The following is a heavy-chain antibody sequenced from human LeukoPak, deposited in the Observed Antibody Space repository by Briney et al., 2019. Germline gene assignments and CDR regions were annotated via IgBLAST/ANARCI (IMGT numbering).Heavy chain of an antibody. CDR2: ISWNSGSI. Sequence: GGSLRLSCAASGFTFDDYAMHWVRHAPGKGLEWVSGISWNSGSIGYADSVKGRFTISRDNAKNSLYLQMNSLRAEDTALYYCAKDMGGSGRDAFDIWGQGTMVTVSS. CDR1: GFTFDDYA. CDR3: AKDMGGSGRDAFDI. D-gene: IGHD1-26*01. J-gene: IGHJ3*02. V-gene: IGHV3-9*01.